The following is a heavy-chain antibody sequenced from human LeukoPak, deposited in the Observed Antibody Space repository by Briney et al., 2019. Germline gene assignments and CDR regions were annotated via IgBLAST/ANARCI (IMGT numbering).Heavy chain of an antibody. CDR2: IYYSGST. CDR1: GGSISSSRYY. J-gene: IGHJ4*02. V-gene: IGHV4-39*01. D-gene: IGHD6-19*01. CDR3: APVQWLADTWGY. Sequence: PSETLSLTCTVSGGSISSSRYYWGWPRQPPGTGLEWIGSIYYSGSTYYNPSLKSRVTISVDTSKNQFSLKLSSVTAADTAVYCCAPVQWLADTWGYWGQGTLVTVSS.